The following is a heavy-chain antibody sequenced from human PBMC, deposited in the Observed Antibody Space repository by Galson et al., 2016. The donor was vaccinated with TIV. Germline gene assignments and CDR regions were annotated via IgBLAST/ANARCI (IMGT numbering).Heavy chain of an antibody. Sequence: SLRLSCAASGFIFSDHALSWVRQAPGKGLEWVSGIRGNGRETYYVDSVKGRFTISRDNSKNMLYLQMSSLRAEDTALYYCAKDSFYDSEAFDAWGQGTMVTVSS. CDR2: IRGNGRET. J-gene: IGHJ3*01. CDR3: AKDSFYDSEAFDA. D-gene: IGHD2/OR15-2a*01. V-gene: IGHV3-23*01. CDR1: GFIFSDHA.